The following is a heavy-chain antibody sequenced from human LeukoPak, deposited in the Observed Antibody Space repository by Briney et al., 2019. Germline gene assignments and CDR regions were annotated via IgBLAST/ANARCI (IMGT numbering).Heavy chain of an antibody. V-gene: IGHV3-33*01. J-gene: IGHJ5*02. CDR2: IWYDGSNK. CDR1: GFTFSSYG. D-gene: IGHD3-10*01. Sequence: PGRSLRLSCAASGFTFSSYGMHWVRQAPGKGLEWVAVIWYDGSNKHYADSVKGRFTISRDNSKNTLYLQMNSLRAEDTAVYYCARREAGVRGVIQYNWFDPWGQGTLVTVSS. CDR3: ARREAGVRGVIQYNWFDP.